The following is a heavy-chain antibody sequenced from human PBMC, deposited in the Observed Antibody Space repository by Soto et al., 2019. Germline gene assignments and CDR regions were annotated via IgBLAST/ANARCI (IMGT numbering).Heavy chain of an antibody. CDR2: ISWNSGSI. Sequence: PGGSLRLSCAASGFTFDDYAMHWVRQAPGKGLEWVSGISWNSGSIGYADSVKGRFTISRDNAKNSLYLQMNSLRAEDTALYYCAKDINDFWSGYYTGAWFDPWGQGTLVTVSS. CDR3: AKDINDFWSGYYTGAWFDP. J-gene: IGHJ5*02. V-gene: IGHV3-9*01. D-gene: IGHD3-3*01. CDR1: GFTFDDYA.